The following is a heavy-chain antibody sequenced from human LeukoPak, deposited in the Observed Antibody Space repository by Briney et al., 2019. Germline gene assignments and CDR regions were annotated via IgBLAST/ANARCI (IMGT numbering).Heavy chain of an antibody. D-gene: IGHD2-15*01. CDR1: GGSFSGYY. V-gene: IGHV4-34*01. J-gene: IGHJ6*04. Sequence: SETLSLTCAVYGGSFSGYYWSWIRQPPGKGLEWIGEINHSGSTNYNPSLKSRVTISVDTSKNQFSLKLSSVTAADTAVYYCARVVVVLADGMDVWGKGTTVTVSS. CDR3: ARVVVVLADGMDV. CDR2: INHSGST.